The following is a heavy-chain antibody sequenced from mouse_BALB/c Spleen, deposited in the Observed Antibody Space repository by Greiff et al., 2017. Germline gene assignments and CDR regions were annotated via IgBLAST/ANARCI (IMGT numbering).Heavy chain of an antibody. J-gene: IGHJ3*01. D-gene: IGHD2-1*01. CDR3: SLDGNYWCAY. Sequence: VQLVESGAELVRPGTSVKVSCKASGYAFTNYLIEWVKQGPGQGLEWIGVINPGSGGTNYNEKFTGKATLTADKSSSTAYMQLSRLTSDAAAVYFCSLDGNYWCAYWGQGTLVTVSA. CDR1: GYAFTNYL. CDR2: INPGSGGT. V-gene: IGHV1-54*01.